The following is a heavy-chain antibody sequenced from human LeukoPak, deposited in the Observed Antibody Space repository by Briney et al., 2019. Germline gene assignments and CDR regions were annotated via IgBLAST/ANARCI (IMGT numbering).Heavy chain of an antibody. J-gene: IGHJ5*02. V-gene: IGHV3-30*02. CDR3: AKDWSGDYNWSDP. D-gene: IGHD3-3*01. CDR2: IYPDGNNK. Sequence: RGSLRLSCAASGFIFPTYGMHWVRQAPGKGLEWVACIYPDGNNKDYADSVKGRFIISRDNSKNILLLQMNSLRPEDTAVYYCAKDWSGDYNWSDPWGQGTLVIVSS. CDR1: GFIFPTYG.